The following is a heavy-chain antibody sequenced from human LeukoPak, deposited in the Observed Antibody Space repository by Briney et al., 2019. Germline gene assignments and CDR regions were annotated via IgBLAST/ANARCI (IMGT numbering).Heavy chain of an antibody. Sequence: GGSLRLSCAASGFSFSDHHMSWVRQAPGKGLEWVSVIYSGGSTYYADSVKGRFTISRDNSKNTLYLQMNSLRAEDTAVYYCARGKVTVPLYYFDYWGQGTLVTVSS. CDR2: IYSGGST. CDR3: ARGKVTVPLYYFDY. J-gene: IGHJ4*02. CDR1: GFSFSDHH. D-gene: IGHD4-11*01. V-gene: IGHV3-66*02.